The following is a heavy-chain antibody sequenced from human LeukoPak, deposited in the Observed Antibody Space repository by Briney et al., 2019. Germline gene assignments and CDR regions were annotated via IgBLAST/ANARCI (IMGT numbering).Heavy chain of an antibody. CDR2: ISAYNGNT. CDR3: ARGSRIAVAGTFLDNWFDP. D-gene: IGHD6-19*01. Sequence: ASVKVSCKASGYTFTNYGIIWLRQAPGQGLEWMGWISAYNGNTNYAQKFQGRVTMTTDTSTTTAYMELRSLRSDDTAVYYCARGSRIAVAGTFLDNWFDPWGQGTLVTVSS. J-gene: IGHJ5*02. V-gene: IGHV1-18*01. CDR1: GYTFTNYG.